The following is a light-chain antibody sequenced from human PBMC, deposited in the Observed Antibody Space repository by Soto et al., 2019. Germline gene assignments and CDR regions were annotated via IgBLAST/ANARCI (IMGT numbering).Light chain of an antibody. J-gene: IGKJ1*01. CDR2: ASS. V-gene: IGKV3-15*01. CDR3: QQYNVWPGWT. Sequence: VMTQSPATLSVSPGESATLSCRASQNIRSHLAWYQLRPGQAPRLLIYASSTRATGIRARFSGSGSGTEFTLTISSLQSEDFALYFCQQYNVWPGWTFVQGTKVGVK. CDR1: QNIRSH.